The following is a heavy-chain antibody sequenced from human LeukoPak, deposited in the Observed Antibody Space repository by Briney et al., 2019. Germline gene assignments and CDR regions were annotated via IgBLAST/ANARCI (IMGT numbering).Heavy chain of an antibody. D-gene: IGHD2-2*01. CDR3: ARERYCSSTSCYAATYDY. CDR1: GYTFTGYY. CDR2: INPNSGGT. Sequence: GASVKVSCKASGYTFTGYYMHWVRQAPGQGLEWMGWINPNSGGTNYAQKFQGRVTMTRDTSISTAYMELSRLRSDDTAVYYCARERYCSSTSCYAATYDYWGQGTLVTVSS. J-gene: IGHJ4*02. V-gene: IGHV1-2*02.